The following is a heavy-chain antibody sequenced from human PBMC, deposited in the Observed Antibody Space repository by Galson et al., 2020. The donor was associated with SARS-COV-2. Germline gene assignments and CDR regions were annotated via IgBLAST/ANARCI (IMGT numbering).Heavy chain of an antibody. J-gene: IGHJ4*02. CDR2: INHSGST. CDR3: ARRIDYVWGSYRPQDSYYFDY. D-gene: IGHD3-16*02. Sequence: SETLSLTCAVYGGSFSGYYWSWIRQPPGKGLEWIGEINHSGSTNYNPSLKSRVTISVDTSKNQFSLKLSSVTAADTAVYYCARRIDYVWGSYRPQDSYYFDYWGQGTLVTVSS. V-gene: IGHV4-34*01. CDR1: GGSFSGYY.